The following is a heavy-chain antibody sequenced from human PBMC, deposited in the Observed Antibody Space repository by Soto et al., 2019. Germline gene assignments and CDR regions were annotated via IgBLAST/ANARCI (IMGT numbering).Heavy chain of an antibody. CDR2: IYYSGST. J-gene: IGHJ4*02. V-gene: IGHV4-30-2*03. D-gene: IGHD4-17*01. CDR1: GGSISSGGYS. Sequence: SETLSLTCAVSGGSISSGGYSWSWIRQPPRKGLEWIGNIYYSGSTYYNPSLKSRVTISVDTSRNQFSLKLSSVTAADTAVYYCANSYGDYVSYWGQGTLVTVSS. CDR3: ANSYGDYVSY.